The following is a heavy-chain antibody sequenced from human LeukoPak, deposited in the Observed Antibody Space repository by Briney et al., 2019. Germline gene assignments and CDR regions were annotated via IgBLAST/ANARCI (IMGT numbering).Heavy chain of an antibody. D-gene: IGHD3-10*01. V-gene: IGHV4-59*01. CDR2: IYYSGST. J-gene: IGHJ4*02. CDR3: ARVEYYYGSGSYFDY. CDR1: GGSISSYY. Sequence: SETLSLTCTVSGGSISSYYLSWIRQPPGKGLEWIGYIYYSGSTNYNPSLKSRVTISVDTSKNQFSLKLSSVTAADTAVYYCARVEYYYGSGSYFDYWGQGTLVTVSS.